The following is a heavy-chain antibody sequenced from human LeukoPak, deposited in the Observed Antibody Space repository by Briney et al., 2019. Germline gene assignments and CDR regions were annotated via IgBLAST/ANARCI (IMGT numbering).Heavy chain of an antibody. CDR2: VYHSGST. Sequence: PSETLSLTCAISGGSINSNNWWSWVRQPPGKGLEWIGEVYHSGSTNYNPSLKSRVTISVHKSKNQFSLRLTSVTAADTAMYYRARSSTSYPNDYWGQGTLVTVSS. CDR3: ARSSTSYPNDY. V-gene: IGHV4-4*02. D-gene: IGHD2-2*01. J-gene: IGHJ4*02. CDR1: GGSINSNNW.